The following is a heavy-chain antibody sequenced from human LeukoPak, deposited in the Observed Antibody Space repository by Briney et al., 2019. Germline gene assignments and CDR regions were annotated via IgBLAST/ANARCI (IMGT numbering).Heavy chain of an antibody. D-gene: IGHD3-9*01. Sequence: PGGSLRLSCAASGFTFSSYEMNWVRQAPGKGLEWVSYISSSGCTIYYADSVKGRFTISRDNAKNSLYLQMNSLRAEDTAVYYCASRVNVLRYFDWLLEFDYWGQGTLVTVSS. V-gene: IGHV3-48*03. J-gene: IGHJ4*02. CDR2: ISSSGCTI. CDR3: ASRVNVLRYFDWLLEFDY. CDR1: GFTFSSYE.